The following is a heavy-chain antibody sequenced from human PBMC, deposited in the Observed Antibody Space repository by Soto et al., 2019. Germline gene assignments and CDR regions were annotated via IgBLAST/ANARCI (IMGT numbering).Heavy chain of an antibody. CDR1: GGSFSGYY. D-gene: IGHD2-15*01. CDR3: ARGHGRGLGYCSGGSCVSNYYYYMDV. V-gene: IGHV4-34*01. CDR2: INHSGST. J-gene: IGHJ6*03. Sequence: SQTLSLTCAVYGGSFSGYYWSWIRQPPGKGLEWIGEINHSGSTNYNPSLKSRVTISVDTSKNQFSLKLSSVTAADTAVYYCARGHGRGLGYCSGGSCVSNYYYYMDVWGKGTTVTVSS.